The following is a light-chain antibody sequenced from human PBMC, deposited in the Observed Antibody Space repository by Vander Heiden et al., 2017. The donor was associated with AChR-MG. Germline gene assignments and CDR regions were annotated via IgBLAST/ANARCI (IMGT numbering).Light chain of an antibody. CDR2: GAS. CDR3: QQYGSSPYT. Sequence: EIVLTQTPGTLSLSPGESATLSCRASQSVSSSYLAWYQQKVGQAPRLLIYGASGRATGIPDRFSGSGSGTDFTLTISRLEPEDFALYFCQQYGSSPYTFGQGTKLEIK. CDR1: QSVSSSY. J-gene: IGKJ2*01. V-gene: IGKV3-20*01.